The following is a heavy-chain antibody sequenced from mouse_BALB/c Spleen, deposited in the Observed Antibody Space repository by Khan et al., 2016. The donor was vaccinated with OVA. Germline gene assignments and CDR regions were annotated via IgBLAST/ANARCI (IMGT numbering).Heavy chain of an antibody. CDR3: AREEALYHFDH. CDR1: GYIFTSYW. CDR2: IYPGTDNS. D-gene: IGHD3-2*02. V-gene: IGHV1-76*01. J-gene: IGHJ2*01. Sequence: QVQLKESGAELVRPGASVKLSCKTSGYIFTSYWIHWVKQRSGQGLEWIARIYPGTDNSYYTEKFKDKATLTADKSSSTAYMQLSSLKSEDSDVYVCAREEALYHFDHWGQGTTLTVSS.